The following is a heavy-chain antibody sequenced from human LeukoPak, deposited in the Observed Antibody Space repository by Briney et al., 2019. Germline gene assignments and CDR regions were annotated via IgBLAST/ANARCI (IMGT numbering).Heavy chain of an antibody. CDR3: ARGPATRVYYFDY. V-gene: IGHV3-30-3*01. D-gene: IGHD1-26*01. Sequence: GRSLRLSCAASGFTFSSYAMHWVRQAPGKGLEWVAVISYDGSNKYYADSVKGRFTISRDNAKNSLYLQMNNLRAEDTAVYYCARGPATRVYYFDYWGQGTLVTVSS. J-gene: IGHJ4*02. CDR1: GFTFSSYA. CDR2: ISYDGSNK.